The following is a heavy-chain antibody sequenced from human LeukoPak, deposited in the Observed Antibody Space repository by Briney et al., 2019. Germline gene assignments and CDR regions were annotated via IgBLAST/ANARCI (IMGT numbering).Heavy chain of an antibody. CDR1: GYSFTTYW. CDR3: ARQNVEAAGKVIDY. D-gene: IGHD6-13*01. V-gene: IGHV5-51*01. Sequence: HGEPLQISCKGPGYSFTTYWIGWVGQMPGKGLGGMGIIYPGDSDTRNSPSFQDQATISADQTTSTPYLCMSRLQPSDTPMNSRARQNVEAAGKVIDYWGQGTLVTVSS. CDR2: IYPGDSDT. J-gene: IGHJ4*02.